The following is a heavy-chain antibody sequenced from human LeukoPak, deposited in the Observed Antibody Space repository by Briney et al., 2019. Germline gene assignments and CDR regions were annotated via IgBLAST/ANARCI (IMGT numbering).Heavy chain of an antibody. CDR1: GGSISSDRYS. D-gene: IGHD3-10*01. CDR2: ITRSGST. V-gene: IGHV4-30-2*01. CDR3: ARATYYYGSGSDP. J-gene: IGHJ5*02. Sequence: SQTLSLTCTVSGGSISSDRYSWNWIRQPPGKGLEWIGYITRSGSTYNNPYLKSRVTISVDRSKDQFSLKLSSVTAADTAVYYCARATYYYGSGSDP.